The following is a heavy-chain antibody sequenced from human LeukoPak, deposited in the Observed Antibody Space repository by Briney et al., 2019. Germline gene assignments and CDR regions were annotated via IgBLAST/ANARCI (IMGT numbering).Heavy chain of an antibody. CDR3: ARAKSGWYAGAFTFDY. CDR1: GGSFSGYY. Sequence: KTSETLSLTCAVYGGSFSGYYWSWIRQPPGKGLEWIGEINHSGSTNYNPSLKSRVTISVDTSKNQFSLKLSSVTAADTAVYYCARAKSGWYAGAFTFDYWGQGTLVTVSS. D-gene: IGHD6-19*01. V-gene: IGHV4-34*01. CDR2: INHSGST. J-gene: IGHJ4*02.